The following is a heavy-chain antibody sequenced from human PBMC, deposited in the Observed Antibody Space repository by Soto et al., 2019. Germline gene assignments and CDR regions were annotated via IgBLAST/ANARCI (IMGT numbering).Heavy chain of an antibody. J-gene: IGHJ6*02. Sequence: QVQLVQSGAEVKKPGASVKVSCKASGYTFTSYYMHWVRQAPGQGLEWMGIINPSGGSTSYAQKCQGRVTMTRDTSTSTVYMELSSLRSEDTAVYYCARDNVATNHYYYYGMDVWGQGTTVTVSS. CDR2: INPSGGST. CDR1: GYTFTSYY. D-gene: IGHD5-12*01. V-gene: IGHV1-46*03. CDR3: ARDNVATNHYYYYGMDV.